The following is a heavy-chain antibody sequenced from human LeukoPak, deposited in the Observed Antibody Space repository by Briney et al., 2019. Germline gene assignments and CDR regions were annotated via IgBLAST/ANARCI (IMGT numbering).Heavy chain of an antibody. Sequence: GRSLRLSCAASGFTFSTYAMHWVRQAPGKGLEWVSTISPSGRSTYYADSVKGRFTISRDNSKNTLYLQMITLRAGDTAVYYCSAQPEEVAGGMNSWGQGALVTVSS. CDR1: GFTFSTYA. CDR3: SAQPEEVAGGMNS. D-gene: IGHD6-19*01. J-gene: IGHJ4*02. V-gene: IGHV3-23*01. CDR2: ISPSGRST.